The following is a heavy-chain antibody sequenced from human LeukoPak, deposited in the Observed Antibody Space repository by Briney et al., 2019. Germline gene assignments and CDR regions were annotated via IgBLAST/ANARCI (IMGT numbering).Heavy chain of an antibody. CDR1: GSSFPTYW. Sequence: GEPLQISCQGSGSSFPTYWIGWVRQLPGKGLEWMGIIYPGDSETRYSPSFQGQVTISADKSISSAYLQWSRLKASDPAMYYCARKSRADYWGQGTLVTVSS. J-gene: IGHJ4*02. CDR2: IYPGDSET. V-gene: IGHV5-51*01. CDR3: ARKSRADY.